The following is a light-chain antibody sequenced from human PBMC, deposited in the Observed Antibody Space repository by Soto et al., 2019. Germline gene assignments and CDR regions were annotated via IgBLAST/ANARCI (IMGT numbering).Light chain of an antibody. CDR3: QKYNNAPRT. J-gene: IGKJ1*01. V-gene: IGKV1-27*01. CDR1: QGITNY. CDR2: AAS. Sequence: DIQMTQSPSSLSASVGDTVTITCRASQGITNYLAWYQQKPGQVPNLLIYAASTLQSGVPSRFSGSGSGTAFTLNISSLRPEDVATYYCQKYNNAPRTFGQGTKVEI.